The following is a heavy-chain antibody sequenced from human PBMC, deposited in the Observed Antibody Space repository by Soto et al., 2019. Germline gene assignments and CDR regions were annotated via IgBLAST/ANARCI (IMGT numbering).Heavy chain of an antibody. D-gene: IGHD7-27*01. CDR3: ARKILGSTTRPNYWYFDL. CDR1: GFTFINYA. CDR2: ISGGGDVA. V-gene: IGHV3-23*01. Sequence: EVQVLESGGGLVQPGGSLRLSCAGSGFTFINYAMNWVRQAPGKGLEWVSSISGGGDVAFFPDSVRGRFTISRDNFKNTVTLQMNSLGVDDTAVYYCARKILGSTTRPNYWYFDLWGRGTLVTVSS. J-gene: IGHJ2*01.